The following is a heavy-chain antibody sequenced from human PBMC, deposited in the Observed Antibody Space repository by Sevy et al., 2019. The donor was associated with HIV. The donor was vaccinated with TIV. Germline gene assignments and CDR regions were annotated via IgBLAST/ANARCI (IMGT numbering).Heavy chain of an antibody. J-gene: IGHJ4*02. CDR1: GFTFSSYG. CDR2: IRYDGSNK. Sequence: GGSLRLSCAASGFTFSSYGMHWVRQAPGKGLEWVAFIRYDGSNKYYADSVKGRFTISRDNSKNTLYLQMNSLRAEDTAVYYCAKDPEKYCSSTSCSGWYFDYWGQGTLVTVSS. V-gene: IGHV3-30*02. CDR3: AKDPEKYCSSTSCSGWYFDY. D-gene: IGHD2-2*01.